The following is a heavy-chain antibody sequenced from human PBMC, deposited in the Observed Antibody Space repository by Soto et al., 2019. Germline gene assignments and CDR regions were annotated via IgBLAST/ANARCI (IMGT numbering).Heavy chain of an antibody. CDR2: INPASGST. CDR3: ARDLAAGDH. Sequence: QVQLVQSGAEVKKPGASVTLACRTSGYTFTQDYIHWGRQAPGQGLEWLGIINPASGSTNYAQDFQGRVTLTMDTSTTTVYMDLSGLRAEDTAIFYCARDLAAGDHWGQGTLVTVSS. J-gene: IGHJ4*02. CDR1: GYTFTQDY. D-gene: IGHD6-13*01. V-gene: IGHV1-46*01.